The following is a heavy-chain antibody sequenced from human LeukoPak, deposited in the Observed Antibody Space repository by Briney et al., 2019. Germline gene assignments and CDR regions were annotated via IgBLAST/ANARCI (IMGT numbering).Heavy chain of an antibody. J-gene: IGHJ4*02. D-gene: IGHD6-13*01. CDR1: GFTFSSYA. Sequence: GGSLRLSCAASGFTFSSYAMSRVRQAPGKGLEWVSAISGSGGSTYYADSVKGRFTISRDNSKNTLYLQMNSLRAEDTAVYYCAKDLLAAAVLYYFDYWGQGTLVTVSS. V-gene: IGHV3-23*01. CDR3: AKDLLAAAVLYYFDY. CDR2: ISGSGGST.